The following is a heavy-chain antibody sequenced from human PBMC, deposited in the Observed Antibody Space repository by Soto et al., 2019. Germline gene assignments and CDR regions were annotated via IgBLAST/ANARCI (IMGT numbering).Heavy chain of an antibody. CDR1: GFTFSSYG. Sequence: GGSLRLSCAASGFTFSSYGMHWVRQAPGKGLEWVAVISYDGSNKYYADSVKGRFTISRDNSKNTLYLQMNSLRAEDTAVYYCAKDSRGVRTDYGDYTPLLGAFQHWGQGTLVTVSS. V-gene: IGHV3-30*18. D-gene: IGHD4-17*01. CDR3: AKDSRGVRTDYGDYTPLLGAFQH. CDR2: ISYDGSNK. J-gene: IGHJ1*01.